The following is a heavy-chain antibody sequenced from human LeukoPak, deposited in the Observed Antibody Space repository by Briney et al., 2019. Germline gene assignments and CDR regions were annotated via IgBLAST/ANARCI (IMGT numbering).Heavy chain of an antibody. D-gene: IGHD3-22*01. J-gene: IGHJ4*02. V-gene: IGHV3-33*08. Sequence: GGSLRLSCIASGFTFRNYGMSWVRQAPGKGLEWVAVIWYDGSNKYYADSVKGRFTISRDNSKNTLYLQMNSLRAEDTAVYYCARNGPLGITMIVVGPKGFSYYFDYWGQGTLVTVSS. CDR2: IWYDGSNK. CDR1: GFTFRNYG. CDR3: ARNGPLGITMIVVGPKGFSYYFDY.